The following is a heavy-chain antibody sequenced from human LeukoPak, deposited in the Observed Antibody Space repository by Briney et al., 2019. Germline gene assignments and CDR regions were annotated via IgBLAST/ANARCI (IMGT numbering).Heavy chain of an antibody. CDR3: GKIRLEDSATGY. V-gene: IGHV3-23*01. Sequence: GGSLRLSCGVSGFAFGSEAMNWVRQSPARGLEWVASISPGGGTTYYADSVRGRFTISRDNSKNTMYLQMSSLRAEDTAIYYCGKIRLEDSATGYWGQGTLVTVSS. J-gene: IGHJ4*02. CDR2: ISPGGGTT. D-gene: IGHD2-15*01. CDR1: GFAFGSEA.